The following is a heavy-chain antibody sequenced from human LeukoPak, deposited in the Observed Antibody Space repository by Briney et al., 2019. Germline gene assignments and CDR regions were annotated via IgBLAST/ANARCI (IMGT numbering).Heavy chain of an antibody. CDR1: GFSLSTSGVG. CDR2: IYWNDDK. D-gene: IGHD3-3*01. V-gene: IGHV2-5*01. J-gene: IGHJ4*02. CDR3: AHRENVVRFLEWSQPTIEYYFDY. Sequence: SGPTLVNPTQTPTLTCTFSGFSLSTSGVGVGWIRQPPGKALEWLALIYWNDDKRYSPSLKSRLTITKDTSKNQVVLTMTNMDPVDTATYYCAHRENVVRFLEWSQPTIEYYFDYWGQGTLVTVSS.